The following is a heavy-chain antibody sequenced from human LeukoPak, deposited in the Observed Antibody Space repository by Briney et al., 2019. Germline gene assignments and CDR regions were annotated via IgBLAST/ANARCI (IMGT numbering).Heavy chain of an antibody. CDR3: ARGNIVVVVAATPGVGWFDP. V-gene: IGHV4-39*07. CDR1: GGSISSSSYY. D-gene: IGHD2-15*01. Sequence: SETLSLTCTVSGGSISSSSYYWGWIRQPPGKGLEWIGSIYYSGSTHYNPSLKSRVTISVDTSKNQFSLKLSSVTAADTAVYYCARGNIVVVVAATPGVGWFDPWGQGTLVTVSS. J-gene: IGHJ5*02. CDR2: IYYSGST.